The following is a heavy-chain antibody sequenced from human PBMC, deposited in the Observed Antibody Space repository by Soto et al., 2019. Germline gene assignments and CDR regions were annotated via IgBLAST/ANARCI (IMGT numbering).Heavy chain of an antibody. CDR1: GFSLSTIGLG. D-gene: IGHD3-3*01. CDR3: AHMVWQGGPLNYNFWSGPDY. Sequence: QFTLKGSVLPLVKPKQTLTRTGTFSGFSLSTIGLGVGWIRQPPGKALEGFASIYWDDDKRYSPSLKSRLTITKDTSKNQVVLTMTNMDPVDTATYYCAHMVWQGGPLNYNFWSGPDYWGQGTLVTVSS. V-gene: IGHV2-5*02. J-gene: IGHJ4*02. CDR2: IYWDDDK.